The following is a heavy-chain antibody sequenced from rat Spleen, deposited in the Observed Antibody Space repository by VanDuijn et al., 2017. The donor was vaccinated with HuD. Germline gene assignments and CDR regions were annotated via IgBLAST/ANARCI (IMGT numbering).Heavy chain of an antibody. CDR3: ARRHYGYTDYFDY. J-gene: IGHJ2*01. V-gene: IGHV3-3*01. CDR2: INSAGST. Sequence: EVQLQESGPGLVKPSQSLSLTCSVTGYDITSNYWGWIRKFPGNKLEWMGYINSAGSTNYNPSLKSRISITRDTSKNRFFLRVNSVTTEDTATYHCARRHYGYTDYFDYWGQGVMVTVSS. CDR1: GYDITSNY. D-gene: IGHD1-9*01.